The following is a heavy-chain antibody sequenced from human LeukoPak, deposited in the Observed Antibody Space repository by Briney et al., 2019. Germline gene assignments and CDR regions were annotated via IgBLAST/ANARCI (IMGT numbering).Heavy chain of an antibody. J-gene: IGHJ4*02. D-gene: IGHD6-19*01. CDR1: GGTSSRYA. CDR2: IIPMYGTS. Sequence: ASVKVSCKASGGTSSRYAISWVRQATGQGPEWMGGIIPMYGTSNYVQKFQGRVTITTDDSTSTVFMELSSLRSEDTAVYYCARGRSSSGRTPTYFDYWGQGTLVTVSS. V-gene: IGHV1-69*05. CDR3: ARGRSSSGRTPTYFDY.